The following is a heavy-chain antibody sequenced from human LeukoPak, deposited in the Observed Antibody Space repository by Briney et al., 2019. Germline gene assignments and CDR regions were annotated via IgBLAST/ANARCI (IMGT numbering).Heavy chain of an antibody. Sequence: GGSLRLSCAASGFTFDDYAMHWVRQAPGKGLEWVSGISWNSGSIGYADSVKGRFTISRDNAKNSLYLQMNSLRAEDTALYYCVRAWDYWGQGTLVTVSS. V-gene: IGHV3-9*01. CDR1: GFTFDDYA. CDR2: ISWNSGSI. J-gene: IGHJ4*02. CDR3: VRAWDY.